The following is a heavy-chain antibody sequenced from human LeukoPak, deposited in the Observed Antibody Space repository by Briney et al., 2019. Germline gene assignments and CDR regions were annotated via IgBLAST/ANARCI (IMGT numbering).Heavy chain of an antibody. CDR3: GTGGGLAVAHS. J-gene: IGHJ1*01. CDR2: IQYSGST. D-gene: IGHD6-19*01. V-gene: IGHV4-39*02. Sequence: PSETLSLTCTVSGGSISGSHNYWSWIRQPPGKGLEWIGSIQYSGSTFYNPSFKSRATIFVDTSNNHFSLTLRSVTAADTAIHYCGTGGGLAVAHSWGQGILVTVSS. CDR1: GGSISGSHNY.